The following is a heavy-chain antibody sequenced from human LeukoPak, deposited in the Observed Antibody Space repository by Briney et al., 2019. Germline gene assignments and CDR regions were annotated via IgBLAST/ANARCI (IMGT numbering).Heavy chain of an antibody. CDR2: INHSGST. CDR1: GGSFSGYY. Sequence: PSETLSLTCAVYGGSFSGYYWSWIRQPPGKGLEWIGEINHSGSTYYNPSLKSRVTISEDTSRNQFSLKLSSVTAADTAIYYCARLPSGYTSSLGVFDYWGQGTLVTASS. CDR3: ARLPSGYTSSLGVFDY. J-gene: IGHJ4*02. D-gene: IGHD6-13*01. V-gene: IGHV4-34*01.